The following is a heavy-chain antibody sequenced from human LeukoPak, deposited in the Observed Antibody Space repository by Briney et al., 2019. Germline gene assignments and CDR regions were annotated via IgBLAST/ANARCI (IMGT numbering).Heavy chain of an antibody. J-gene: IGHJ6*02. CDR2: IYYSGST. Sequence: PSETLSLTCTVSGGSISSYYWSWNRQPPGKGLEWIGYIYYSGSTNYNPSLKSRVTISVDTSENQFSLKLNSVTAADTAVYYCARVSVVPATNYYYYGMDVWGQGTTVTVSS. D-gene: IGHD2-2*01. CDR3: ARVSVVPATNYYYYGMDV. CDR1: GGSISSYY. V-gene: IGHV4-59*01.